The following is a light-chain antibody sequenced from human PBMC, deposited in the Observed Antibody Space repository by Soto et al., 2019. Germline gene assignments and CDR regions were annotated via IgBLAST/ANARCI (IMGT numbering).Light chain of an antibody. CDR1: QPVSIN. Sequence: EIFLTQSPATLSVSPGERATLSCRASQPVSINVAWYQQKPGQATRLLIYGASSRATGIPDRFSGSGSGTDFTLTISRLEPEDFAVYYCHQYDSWTFGQGTKVDIK. CDR2: GAS. J-gene: IGKJ1*01. CDR3: HQYDSWT. V-gene: IGKV3-20*01.